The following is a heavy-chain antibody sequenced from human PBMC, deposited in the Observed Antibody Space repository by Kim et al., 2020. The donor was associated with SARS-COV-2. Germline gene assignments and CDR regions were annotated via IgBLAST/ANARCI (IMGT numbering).Heavy chain of an antibody. CDR3: AKLAVASL. V-gene: IGHV3-23*01. D-gene: IGHD2-15*01. Sequence: GGTTYYADPVKGRFSISRNNSKNTLYLQMTSLRAEDTAVYYCAKLAVASLWGQGTLVTVSS. CDR2: GGTT. J-gene: IGHJ4*02.